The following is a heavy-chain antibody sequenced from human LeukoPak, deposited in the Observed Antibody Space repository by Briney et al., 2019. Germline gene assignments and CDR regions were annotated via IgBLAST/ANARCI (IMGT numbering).Heavy chain of an antibody. V-gene: IGHV4-59*01. CDR2: FYNSGSF. D-gene: IGHD3-16*01. J-gene: IGHJ4*02. CDR1: GGSISDYY. CDR3: TRGAGWLIDY. Sequence: SETLSLTCTVSGGSISDYYRGWIRQPPGKGLEWIGYFYNSGSFTYNPSLKSRVTISADTSKNQFSLKLNSVTAADTAVYYCTRGAGWLIDYWGQGILVTVSS.